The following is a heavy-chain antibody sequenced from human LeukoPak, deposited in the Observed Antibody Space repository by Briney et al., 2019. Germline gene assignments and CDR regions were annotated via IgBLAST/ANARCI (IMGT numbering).Heavy chain of an antibody. CDR2: IYYSGST. J-gene: IGHJ4*02. Sequence: PSETLSLTCTVSGGSISSGGYYWSWIRQHPGKGLEWIGYIYYSGSTYYNPSLKSRVTISVDTSKNQFSLKLSSVTAADTAVYYCASARKTGYSSGYYELFDYWGQGTLVTVSS. CDR1: GGSISSGGYY. V-gene: IGHV4-31*03. CDR3: ASARKTGYSSGYYELFDY. D-gene: IGHD6-19*01.